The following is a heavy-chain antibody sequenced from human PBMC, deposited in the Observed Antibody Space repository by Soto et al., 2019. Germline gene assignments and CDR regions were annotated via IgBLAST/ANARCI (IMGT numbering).Heavy chain of an antibody. CDR3: AREHDSGIVVVPGSFDY. V-gene: IGHV1-69*06. CDR2: IIPIFGTA. CDR1: GGTFSSYA. Sequence: SVKVSCKASGGTFSSYAISWVRQAPGQGLEWMGGIIPIFGTANYAQKFQGRVTITADKSTSTAYMELSSLRSEDTAVYYCAREHDSGIVVVPGSFDYWGQGTLVTVSS. D-gene: IGHD3-22*01. J-gene: IGHJ4*02.